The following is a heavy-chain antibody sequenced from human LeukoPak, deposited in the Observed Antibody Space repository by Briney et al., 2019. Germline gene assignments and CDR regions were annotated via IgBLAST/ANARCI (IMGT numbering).Heavy chain of an antibody. CDR2: ISAYNGNT. J-gene: IGHJ4*02. CDR3: ARVHDGYDSSGYLTSLFDY. CDR1: GYTFTSYG. Sequence: ASVKVSCKASGYTFTSYGISWVRQAPGQGLEWMGWISAYNGNTNYAQKLQGRVTMTTDTFTSTAYMELRSLRSDDTAVYYCARVHDGYDSSGYLTSLFDYWGQGTLVTVSS. V-gene: IGHV1-18*01. D-gene: IGHD3-22*01.